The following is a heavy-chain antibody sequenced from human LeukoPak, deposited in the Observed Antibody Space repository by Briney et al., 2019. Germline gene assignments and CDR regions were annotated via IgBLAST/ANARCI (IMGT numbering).Heavy chain of an antibody. V-gene: IGHV3-23*01. D-gene: IGHD6-13*01. J-gene: IGHJ3*02. CDR1: GFTFSSYA. CDR3: AKLYSTSYSQAFDI. Sequence: GGSLRLSCAASGFTFSSYAMSWVRQAPGKGLEWVSAINSNGYTTYYTDSVKGRFTVSRDNSKNTLYLQMNSLRAEDTAVYYCAKLYSTSYSQAFDIWGQGTMVTVSS. CDR2: INSNGYTT.